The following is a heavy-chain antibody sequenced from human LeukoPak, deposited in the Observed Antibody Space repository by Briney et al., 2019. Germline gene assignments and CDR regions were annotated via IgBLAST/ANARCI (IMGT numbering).Heavy chain of an antibody. D-gene: IGHD1-26*01. J-gene: IGHJ4*02. CDR1: GGSISSGSYY. CDR3: ARRGQLHLGYFDY. CDR2: IYTSGST. V-gene: IGHV4-61*02. Sequence: SETLSLTCTVSGGSISSGSYYWSWIRQPAGKGLEWIGRIYTSGSTNYNPSLKSRVTISVDTSKNQFSLKLSSVTAADTAVYYCARRGQLHLGYFDYWGQGTLVTVSS.